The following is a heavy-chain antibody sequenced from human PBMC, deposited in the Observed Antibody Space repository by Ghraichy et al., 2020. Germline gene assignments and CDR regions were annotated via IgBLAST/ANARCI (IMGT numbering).Heavy chain of an antibody. Sequence: GESLNISCAASGFTVSSNYMSWVRQAPGKGLEWVSVIYSGGSTYYADSVKGRFTISRDNSKNTLYLQMNSLRAEDTAVYYCAREGIAVAGRNYYFDYWGQGTLVTVSS. CDR1: GFTVSSNY. CDR3: AREGIAVAGRNYYFDY. J-gene: IGHJ4*02. V-gene: IGHV3-53*01. D-gene: IGHD6-19*01. CDR2: IYSGGST.